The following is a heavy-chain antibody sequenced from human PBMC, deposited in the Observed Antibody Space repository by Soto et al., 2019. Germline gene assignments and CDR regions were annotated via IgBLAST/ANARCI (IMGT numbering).Heavy chain of an antibody. D-gene: IGHD3-10*01. Sequence: GGSLRLSCAASGFTFSSYGMHWVRQAPGKGLEWVAVISYDGSNKYYADSVKGRFTISRDNSKNTLYLQMNSLRAEDTAVYYCAKDRGDTLGPRVMDVWGQGTTVTVSS. CDR1: GFTFSSYG. CDR3: AKDRGDTLGPRVMDV. V-gene: IGHV3-30*18. J-gene: IGHJ6*02. CDR2: ISYDGSNK.